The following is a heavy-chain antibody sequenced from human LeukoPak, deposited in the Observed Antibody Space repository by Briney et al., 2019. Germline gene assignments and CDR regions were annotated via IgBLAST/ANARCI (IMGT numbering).Heavy chain of an antibody. CDR2: IKQDGSEK. D-gene: IGHD3-22*01. Sequence: GGSLRLSCAASGFTFSSYWMSWVRQAPGKGLEWVANIKQDGSEKYYVDSVKGRFTISRDNAKKSLYLQMNSLRAEDTAVYYCARDYYDSSGYYYFAFNIWGQGTMVTVSS. CDR3: ARDYYDSSGYYYFAFNI. V-gene: IGHV3-7*03. J-gene: IGHJ3*02. CDR1: GFTFSSYW.